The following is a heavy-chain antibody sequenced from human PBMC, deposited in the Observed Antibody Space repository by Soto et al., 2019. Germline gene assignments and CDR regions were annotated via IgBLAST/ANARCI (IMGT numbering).Heavy chain of an antibody. CDR2: ISPDDSET. CDR1: GYRFTSYW. D-gene: IGHD3-10*01. J-gene: IGHJ4*02. CDR3: ARASPGGSHGSPREG. Sequence: VESLKISCKASGYRFTSYWIGWVRQKPGKGLEWMGNISPDDSETKYSPSFQGQVSISVDRSISTVSLHWSSLKASDSAMYYCARASPGGSHGSPREGWGQGNRVIVSS. V-gene: IGHV5-51*01.